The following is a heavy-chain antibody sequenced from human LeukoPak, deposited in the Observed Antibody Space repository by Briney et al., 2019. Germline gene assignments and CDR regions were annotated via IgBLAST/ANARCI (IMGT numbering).Heavy chain of an antibody. D-gene: IGHD1-26*01. CDR2: ISWNSGSI. CDR1: GFTFDDYA. Sequence: GRSLRLSCAASGFTFDDYAMHWVRQAPGKGLEWVSGISWNSGSIGYADSVKGRFTISRDNAKNSLYLQMNSLRAEDTAVYYCARRWVGATYDYWGQGTLVTVSS. V-gene: IGHV3-9*01. CDR3: ARRWVGATYDY. J-gene: IGHJ4*02.